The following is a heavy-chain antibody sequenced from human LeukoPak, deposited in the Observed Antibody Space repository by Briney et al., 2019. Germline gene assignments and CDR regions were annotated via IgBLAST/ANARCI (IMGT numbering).Heavy chain of an antibody. CDR3: AKDHPRYGSGSYYLGYFDY. V-gene: IGHV3-30*02. CDR1: GFTFSSYG. Sequence: PGGSLRLSCAASGFTFSSYGMHWVRQAPGKGLEWVAFIRYDGSNKYYADSVKGRFTISRDNSKNTLYLQMNSLRAEDTAVYYCAKDHPRYGSGSYYLGYFDYWGQGTLVTVSS. CDR2: IRYDGSNK. J-gene: IGHJ4*02. D-gene: IGHD3-10*01.